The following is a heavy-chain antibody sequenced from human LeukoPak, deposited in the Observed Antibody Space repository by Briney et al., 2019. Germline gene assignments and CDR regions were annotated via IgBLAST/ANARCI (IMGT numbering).Heavy chain of an antibody. CDR2: IYYSGST. Sequence: PSETLSLTCTVSGGSISSYYWSWVRQPPGKGLEWIGNIYYSGSTNYNPSLKSRVTISVDTSKKQFSLKLSSVTAADTAVYYCAGGSGSYFVYWGQGTLVTVSS. J-gene: IGHJ4*02. D-gene: IGHD3-10*01. V-gene: IGHV4-59*08. CDR3: AGGSGSYFVY. CDR1: GGSISSYY.